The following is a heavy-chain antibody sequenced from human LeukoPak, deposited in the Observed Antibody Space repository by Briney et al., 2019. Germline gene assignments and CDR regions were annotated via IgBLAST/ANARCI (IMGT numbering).Heavy chain of an antibody. CDR1: GGSISSGGYS. CDR2: IYHSGST. J-gene: IGHJ4*02. CDR3: ARIVPDSSGYWYYFDY. Sequence: SETLSLTCAVSGGSISSGGYSWSWIRQPPGKGLEWIGHIYHSGSTYYNPSLKSRVTISVDRSKNQFSLKLSSVTAADTAVYYCARIVPDSSGYWYYFDYWGQGTLVTVSS. V-gene: IGHV4-30-2*01. D-gene: IGHD3-22*01.